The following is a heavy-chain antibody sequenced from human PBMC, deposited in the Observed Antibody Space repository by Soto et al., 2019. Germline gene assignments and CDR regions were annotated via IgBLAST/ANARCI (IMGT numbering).Heavy chain of an antibody. V-gene: IGHV3-23*01. Sequence: EVQLLESGGGLVQPGGSLRLSCAASGFTFSNYVLNWVRLAPGKGLEWGSAISGTGGSTYYADSVKGRFTISRDNSKNTLYVQMNSLRVEDTAVYYCAKEGNRFRGPYYWGQGTLVTVSS. CDR2: ISGTGGST. D-gene: IGHD3-10*01. CDR3: AKEGNRFRGPYY. CDR1: GFTFSNYV. J-gene: IGHJ4*02.